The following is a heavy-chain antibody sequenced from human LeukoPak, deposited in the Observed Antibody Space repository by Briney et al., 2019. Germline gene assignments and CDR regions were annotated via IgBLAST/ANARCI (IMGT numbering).Heavy chain of an antibody. J-gene: IGHJ4*02. V-gene: IGHV4-59*01. Sequence: SETLSLTCTVSGGSISSYYWSWIRQPPGKGLEWIGYIYYSGSTNYNPSLKSRVTISVDTSKNQFSLKLSSVTAADTAVYYCARVNSVRGYSYGYFDYWGQGTLVTVS. D-gene: IGHD5-18*01. CDR2: IYYSGST. CDR3: ARVNSVRGYSYGYFDY. CDR1: GGSISSYY.